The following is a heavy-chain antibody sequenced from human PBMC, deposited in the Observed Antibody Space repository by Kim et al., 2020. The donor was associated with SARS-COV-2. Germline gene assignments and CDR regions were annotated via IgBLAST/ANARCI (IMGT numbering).Heavy chain of an antibody. J-gene: IGHJ6*02. V-gene: IGHV1-69*04. Sequence: AQKFQGRVTITADRSTGIAYLDLSSLRSEDTAVYFCARDRLYGAGDYGMDVWGQGTTVTVSS. D-gene: IGHD4-17*01. CDR3: ARDRLYGAGDYGMDV.